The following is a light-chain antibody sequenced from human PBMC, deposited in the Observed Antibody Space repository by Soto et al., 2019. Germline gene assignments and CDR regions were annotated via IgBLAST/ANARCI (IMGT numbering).Light chain of an antibody. CDR2: AAS. CDR3: QEYGTSRT. V-gene: IGKV3-20*01. J-gene: IGKJ1*01. Sequence: EIVLTQSPGTLSLSPGERATLTCRASQSVSSSFLAWYQQRPGQAPRLLMFAASNTAPGIPDRFSGSGSGTDFTLTISRLETEDFAVYYCQEYGTSRTFGQGTKVEIK. CDR1: QSVSSSF.